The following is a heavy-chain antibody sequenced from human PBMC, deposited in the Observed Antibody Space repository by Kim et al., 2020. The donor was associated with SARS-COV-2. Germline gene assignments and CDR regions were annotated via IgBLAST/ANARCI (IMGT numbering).Heavy chain of an antibody. V-gene: IGHV3-23*01. J-gene: IGHJ3*02. CDR2: ISGSGGST. D-gene: IGHD6-6*01. Sequence: GGSLRLSCAASGFTFSSYAMSWVRQAPGKGLEWVSAISGSGGSTYYADSVKGRFTISRDNSKNTLYLQMNSLRAEDTAVYYCLPSSSSRDAFDIWGQGTMVTVSS. CDR3: LPSSSSRDAFDI. CDR1: GFTFSSYA.